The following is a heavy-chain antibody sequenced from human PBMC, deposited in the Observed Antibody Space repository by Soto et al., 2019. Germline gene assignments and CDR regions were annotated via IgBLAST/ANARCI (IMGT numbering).Heavy chain of an antibody. D-gene: IGHD2-15*01. CDR2: IKRDGSER. Sequence: EVQLVESGGNLVQPGGSLRLSCAASGFTFGNFWMSWVRQAPGKGPGWVANIKRDGSERYYADSVKGRLAITRDNAKDSIYLQMNSLRAEDTAVYYCAKYGASSGYDFDSWGQGALVTVSS. CDR3: AKYGASSGYDFDS. CDR1: GFTFGNFW. J-gene: IGHJ4*01. V-gene: IGHV3-7*05.